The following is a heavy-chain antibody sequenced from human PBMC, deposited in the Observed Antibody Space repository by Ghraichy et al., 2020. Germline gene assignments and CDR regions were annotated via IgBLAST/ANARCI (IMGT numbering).Heavy chain of an antibody. V-gene: IGHV4-61*01. CDR3: ARDIVGGWYRY. J-gene: IGHJ4*02. D-gene: IGHD6-19*01. Sequence: SQTLSLTCTVSGGSVSSGSYYWSWIRQPPGKGLEWIGYIYYSGSTNYNPSLKSRVTISVDTSKNQFSLKLSSVTAADTAVYYCARDIVGGWYRYWGQGTLVTVSS. CDR1: GGSVSSGSYY. CDR2: IYYSGST.